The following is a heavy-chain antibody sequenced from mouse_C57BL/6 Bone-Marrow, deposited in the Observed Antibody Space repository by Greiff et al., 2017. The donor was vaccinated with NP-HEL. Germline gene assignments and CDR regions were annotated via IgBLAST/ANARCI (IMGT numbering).Heavy chain of an antibody. CDR3: AIGELRNYDAMDY. CDR1: GYTFTSYW. D-gene: IGHD1-3*01. CDR2: IHPSASDT. Sequence: QVQLQQPGAELVKPGASVKVSCKASGYTFTSYWMHWVKQRPGQGLEWIGRIHPSASDTNYNQKFKGKATLTVDKSSSTAYMQLSSLTSEDSAVYYCAIGELRNYDAMDYWGQGTSVTVSS. J-gene: IGHJ4*01. V-gene: IGHV1-74*01.